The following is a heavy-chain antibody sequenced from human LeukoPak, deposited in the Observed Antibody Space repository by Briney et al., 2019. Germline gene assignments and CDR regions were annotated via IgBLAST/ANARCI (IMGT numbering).Heavy chain of an antibody. V-gene: IGHV3-30*03. CDR1: GFTFSSYG. D-gene: IGHD4-17*01. J-gene: IGHJ4*02. Sequence: PGGSLRLSCAASGFTFSSYGMHWVRQAPGKGLEWVAVISYDGSNKYYADSVKGRFTISRDNAKNSLYLQMNSLRAEDTAVYYCARDAYGDYGFDYWGQGTLVTVSS. CDR3: ARDAYGDYGFDY. CDR2: ISYDGSNK.